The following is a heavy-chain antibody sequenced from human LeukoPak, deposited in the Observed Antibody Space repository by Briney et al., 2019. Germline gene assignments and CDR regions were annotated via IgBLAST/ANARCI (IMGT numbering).Heavy chain of an antibody. CDR1: GYSFTSYW. Sequence: GESLKISCKGSGYSFTSYWIGWVRQMPGKGLEWMGIIYPSDSDTRYSPSFQGQVTISADKSISTAYLQWSSLKASDTAMYYCARHRAPHCSSTSCLIDAFDIWGQGTMVTVSS. J-gene: IGHJ3*02. V-gene: IGHV5-51*01. CDR3: ARHRAPHCSSTSCLIDAFDI. CDR2: IYPSDSDT. D-gene: IGHD2-2*01.